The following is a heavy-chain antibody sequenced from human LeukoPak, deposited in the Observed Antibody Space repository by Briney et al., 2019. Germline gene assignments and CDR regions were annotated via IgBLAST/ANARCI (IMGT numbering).Heavy chain of an antibody. CDR3: AKVNYDGSGSSYRFNYFDF. D-gene: IGHD3-10*01. Sequence: GGSLRLSCAASGFTFSYYAMNWVRQAPGKGLEWVSGISSNSDTIYYADSVKGRFTISRDNSDNTLYLQMNSLRAEDTAVYYCAKVNYDGSGSSYRFNYFDFWGQGTLATVSS. CDR2: ISSNSDTI. CDR1: GFTFSYYA. V-gene: IGHV3-23*01. J-gene: IGHJ4*02.